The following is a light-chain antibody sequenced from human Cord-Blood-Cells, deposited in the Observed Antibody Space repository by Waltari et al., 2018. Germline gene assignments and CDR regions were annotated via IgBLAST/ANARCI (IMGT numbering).Light chain of an antibody. CDR3: CSYAGSYTFDVV. CDR2: DVS. Sequence: QSALTQPRSVSGSPGQSVTISCTGTSSDVGGYNYVSWYQQHPGKAPKLMIYDVSKRPSGVPDRFAGSKSGNPASRAISGLQAEDEADYYFCSYAGSYTFDVVVGGGTQLTVL. CDR1: SSDVGGYNY. J-gene: IGLJ2*01. V-gene: IGLV2-11*01.